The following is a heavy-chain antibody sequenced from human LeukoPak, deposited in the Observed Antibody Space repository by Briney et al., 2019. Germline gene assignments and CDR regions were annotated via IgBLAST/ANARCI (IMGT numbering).Heavy chain of an antibody. J-gene: IGHJ4*02. CDR1: GGSISTYY. V-gene: IGHV4-34*01. D-gene: IGHD2-15*01. CDR2: INHSGST. CDR3: ARVGSGGPNPKFDY. Sequence: SETLSLTCSVSGGSISTYYWSWIRQPPGKGLEWIGEINHSGSTNYNPSLKSRVTISVDASKNQFSLKLSSVTAADTAVYYCARVGSGGPNPKFDYWGQGTLVTVSS.